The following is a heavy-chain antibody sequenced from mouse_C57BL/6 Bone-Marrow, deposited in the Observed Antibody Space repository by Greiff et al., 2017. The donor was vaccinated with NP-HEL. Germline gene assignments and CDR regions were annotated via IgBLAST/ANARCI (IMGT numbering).Heavy chain of an antibody. CDR3: ARKGRLRGYAMDY. J-gene: IGHJ4*01. CDR1: GFSLTSYG. Sequence: VQVVESGPGLVQPSQSLSITCTVSGFSLTSYGVHWVRQSPGKGLEWLGVIWSGGSTDYNAAFISRLSISKDNSKSQVFFKMNSLQADDTAIYYCARKGRLRGYAMDYWGQGTSVTVSS. V-gene: IGHV2-2*01. D-gene: IGHD2-4*01. CDR2: IWSGGST.